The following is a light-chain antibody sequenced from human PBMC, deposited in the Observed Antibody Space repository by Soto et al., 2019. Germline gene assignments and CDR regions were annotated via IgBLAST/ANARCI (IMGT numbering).Light chain of an antibody. CDR3: QHYDTYPLT. J-gene: IGKJ4*01. CDR2: KAS. V-gene: IGKV1-5*03. Sequence: DIQKTQSPSTLSASVGDRVTITCRASQSVSGWLAWYQQRPGKAPNLLVSKASSLESGVPSRFSGSGSGTEFTLTISSLQPDDFATYYCQHYDTYPLTFGGGTKVEIK. CDR1: QSVSGW.